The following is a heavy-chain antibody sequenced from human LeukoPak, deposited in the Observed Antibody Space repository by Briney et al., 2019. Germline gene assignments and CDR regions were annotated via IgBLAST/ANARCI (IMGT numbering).Heavy chain of an antibody. V-gene: IGHV3-21*01. CDR3: AKDHYYDSSGVLDY. J-gene: IGHJ4*02. D-gene: IGHD3-22*01. CDR1: GFTFSSYN. Sequence: GGSLRLSCAASGFTFSSYNMNWVRQAPGKGLEWVSSISGSSTYIYYADSLKGRFTISRDNAKNSLYLQMNSLRAEDTAVYYCAKDHYYDSSGVLDYWGQGTLVTVSS. CDR2: ISGSSTYI.